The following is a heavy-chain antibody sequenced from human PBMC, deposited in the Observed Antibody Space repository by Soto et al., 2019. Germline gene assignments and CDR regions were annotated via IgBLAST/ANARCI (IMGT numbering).Heavy chain of an antibody. V-gene: IGHV3-23*01. CDR1: GFTFSSYG. CDR2: ISGSGGST. J-gene: IGHJ5*02. Sequence: GGSLRLSCAASGFTFSSYGMHWVRQAPGKGLEWVSAISGSGGSTYYADSVKGRFTISRDNSKNTLYLQMNSLRAEDTAVYYCAKDLSFCSSTSCYDWFDPWGQGTLVTVSS. D-gene: IGHD2-2*01. CDR3: AKDLSFCSSTSCYDWFDP.